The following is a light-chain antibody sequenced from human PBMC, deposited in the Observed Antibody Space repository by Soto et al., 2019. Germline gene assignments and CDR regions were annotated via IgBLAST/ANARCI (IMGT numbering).Light chain of an antibody. V-gene: IGKV3-20*01. J-gene: IGKJ4*01. CDR2: DAS. Sequence: EFVXTQSPGTLSLSPGERATLSCRASQTVRNNYLAWYQQKPGQAPRLLIYDASSRATGIPDRFSGGGSGTDFTLTISRMEPEDFALYYCQQFSSYPLTFGGGTKVGIK. CDR3: QQFSSYPLT. CDR1: QTVRNNY.